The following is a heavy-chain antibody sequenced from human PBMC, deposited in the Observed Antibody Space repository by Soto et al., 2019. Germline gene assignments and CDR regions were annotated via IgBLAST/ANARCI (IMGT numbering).Heavy chain of an antibody. CDR3: ARLRPSGTSDY. V-gene: IGHV4-39*07. CDR2: IYHSGST. Sequence: PSETLSLTCTVSGGSISSSSYYWGWIRQPPGKGLEWIGYIYHSGSTYYNPSLKSRVTISVDTSKNQFSLKLSSVTAADTAIYYCARLRPSGTSDYWGQGTLVTVSS. J-gene: IGHJ4*02. CDR1: GGSISSSSYY. D-gene: IGHD1-26*01.